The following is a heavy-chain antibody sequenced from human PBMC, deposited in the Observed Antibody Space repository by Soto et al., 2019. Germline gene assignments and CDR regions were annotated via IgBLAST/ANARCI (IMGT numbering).Heavy chain of an antibody. J-gene: IGHJ6*02. Sequence: SGPTLVNPTQTLALTCTFSGFSLSTSGMRVSWIRQPPGKALEWLARIDWDDDKFYSTSLKTRLTISKDTSKNQVVLTMANMDPVDTATYYCARASYSSSPANGMDVWGQGTTVTVSS. D-gene: IGHD6-6*01. V-gene: IGHV2-70*04. CDR2: IDWDDDK. CDR1: GFSLSTSGMR. CDR3: ARASYSSSPANGMDV.